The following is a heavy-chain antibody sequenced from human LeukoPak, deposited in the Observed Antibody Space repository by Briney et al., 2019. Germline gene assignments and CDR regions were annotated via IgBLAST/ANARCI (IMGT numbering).Heavy chain of an antibody. Sequence: SETLSLTCTVSGGSISSSSYYWGWIRQPPGKGLEWIGSIYYSGSTYYNPSLKSRVTISVDTSKNQFSLKLSSVTAADTAVYYCARDRDFIVVVPAALLGRGPWGAFDIWGQGTMVTVSS. CDR3: ARDRDFIVVVPAALLGRGPWGAFDI. D-gene: IGHD2-2*01. CDR1: GGSISSSSYY. J-gene: IGHJ3*02. CDR2: IYYSGST. V-gene: IGHV4-39*07.